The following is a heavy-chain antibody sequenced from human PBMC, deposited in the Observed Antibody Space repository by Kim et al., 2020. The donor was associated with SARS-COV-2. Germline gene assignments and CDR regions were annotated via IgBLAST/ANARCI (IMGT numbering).Heavy chain of an antibody. CDR2: IIPIFGTA. V-gene: IGHV1-69*13. CDR1: GGTFSSYA. CDR3: GRGNIWEQAGGGGYYYGMDV. J-gene: IGHJ6*02. D-gene: IGHD3-16*01. Sequence: SVKVSCKASGGTFSSYAISWVRQAPGQGLEWMGGIIPIFGTANYAQKFQGRVTITADESTSTAYMELSSLRSEDTAVYYCGRGNIWEQAGGGGYYYGMDVWGQGTTVTVSS.